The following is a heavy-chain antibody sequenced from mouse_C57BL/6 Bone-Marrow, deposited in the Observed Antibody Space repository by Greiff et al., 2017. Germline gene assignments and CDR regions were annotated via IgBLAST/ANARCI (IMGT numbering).Heavy chain of an antibody. D-gene: IGHD1-1*01. Sequence: QVQLQQSGAELVKPGASVKISCKASGYAFSSYWMNWVKQRPGKGLEWIGQIYPGDGDTNYNGKFKGKATLTADTSSSAAYMQLSSLTSEDSAVYFCARGIYYGSSFLDYWGQGTTLTVSS. V-gene: IGHV1-80*01. CDR3: ARGIYYGSSFLDY. CDR2: IYPGDGDT. J-gene: IGHJ2*01. CDR1: GYAFSSYW.